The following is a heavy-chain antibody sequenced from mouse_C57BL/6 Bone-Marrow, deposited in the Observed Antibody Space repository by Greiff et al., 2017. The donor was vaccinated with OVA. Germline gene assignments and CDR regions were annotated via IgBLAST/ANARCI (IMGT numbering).Heavy chain of an antibody. V-gene: IGHV1-81*01. D-gene: IGHD1-1*02. CDR2: IYPRSGNT. CDR3: ARGWFYAMDY. J-gene: IGHJ4*01. Sequence: QVQLKESGAELARPGASVKLSCTASGYTFTSYGISWVKQRTGQGLEWIGEIYPRSGNTYYNEKFKGKATLTADKSSSTAYMELRSLTSEDSAVYFCARGWFYAMDYWGQGTSVTVSS. CDR1: GYTFTSYG.